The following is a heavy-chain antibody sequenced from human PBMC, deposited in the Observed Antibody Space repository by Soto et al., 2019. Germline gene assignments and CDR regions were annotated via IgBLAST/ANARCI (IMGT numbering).Heavy chain of an antibody. CDR1: GFTFSSYW. V-gene: IGHV3-74*01. CDR3: ARPRYDGSGTPFDH. J-gene: IGHJ4*02. CDR2: INGDGSTT. Sequence: EVQLVESGGALVQPGGSLRLSCAASGFTFSSYWMHWVRQAPGKGLVWVSRINGDGSTTTYADSVKGRFIISSDNAKNMLYLQLNSLTAEATAVYYCARPRYDGSGTPFDHWGQGTLVTVSS. D-gene: IGHD3-22*01.